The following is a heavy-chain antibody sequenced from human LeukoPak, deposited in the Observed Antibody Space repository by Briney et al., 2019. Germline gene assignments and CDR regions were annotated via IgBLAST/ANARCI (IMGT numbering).Heavy chain of an antibody. CDR3: ARSDIVVVPAAISPQFDY. V-gene: IGHV4-39*01. D-gene: IGHD2-2*02. CDR2: IYYSGST. CDR1: GGSFSGYY. Sequence: SETLSLTCAVYGGSFSGYYWGWIRQPPGKGLEWIGSIYYSGSTYYNPSLKSRVTISVDTSKNQFSLKLSSVTAADTAVYYCARSDIVVVPAAISPQFDYWGQGTLVTVSS. J-gene: IGHJ4*02.